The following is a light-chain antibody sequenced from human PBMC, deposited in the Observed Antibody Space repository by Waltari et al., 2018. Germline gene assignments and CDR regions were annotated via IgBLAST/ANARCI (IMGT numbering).Light chain of an antibody. J-gene: IGKJ1*01. Sequence: DIQMTQSPSSLSASIGDRVTITCRASKDIGNFLAWYQRIPGKVPRVLIYAASSLQSGVPSRFSGSGSGTDFTLTISGLQPEDGATYYCQKYNTAPPTFGPGTRVEMK. CDR2: AAS. V-gene: IGKV1-27*01. CDR1: KDIGNF. CDR3: QKYNTAPPT.